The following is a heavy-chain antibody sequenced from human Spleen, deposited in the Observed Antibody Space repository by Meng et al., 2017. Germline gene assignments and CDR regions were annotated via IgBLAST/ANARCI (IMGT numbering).Heavy chain of an antibody. CDR3: ARIPDYDTSAS. D-gene: IGHD3-22*01. CDR2: IYHSGST. CDR1: GGSIRSSNW. Sequence: QVQLQESAPALMNTSRTLSLTSAVSGGSIRSSNWWSWVRQPPGKGLEWIGEIYHSGSTNYNPSLKSRVTISLDKSKNQFSLKLSSVTAADTAVYYCARIPDYDTSASWGQGTLVTVSS. V-gene: IGHV4-4*02. J-gene: IGHJ5*02.